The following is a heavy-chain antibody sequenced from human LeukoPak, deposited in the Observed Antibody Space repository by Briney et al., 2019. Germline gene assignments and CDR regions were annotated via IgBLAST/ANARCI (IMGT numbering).Heavy chain of an antibody. CDR1: GFTFISYS. V-gene: IGHV3-21*01. Sequence: GGSLRLSCAASGFTFISYSMNWDRQATGKGLKWVSSISNSSPNIYYADSVKGRFTISRDSAKDSLFLQMNSLRAEDTAVYYCARALHDSSGYYFDYWGQGTLVTVSS. J-gene: IGHJ4*02. CDR2: ISNSSPNI. D-gene: IGHD3-22*01. CDR3: ARALHDSSGYYFDY.